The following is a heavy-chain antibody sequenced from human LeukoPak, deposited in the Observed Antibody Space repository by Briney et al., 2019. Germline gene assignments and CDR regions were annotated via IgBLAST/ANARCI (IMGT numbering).Heavy chain of an antibody. V-gene: IGHV3-30*02. Sequence: QSGGSLRLSCAASGFTFSNYGMHWVRQAPGKGLDWVAFIRYDGTNKNYADSVRGRFTISRDNSKNTLYLQMNSLRAEDTAVYYCAKKRSSTWYDFDYWGQGTLVTVSS. CDR3: AKKRSSTWYDFDY. CDR1: GFTFSNYG. CDR2: IRYDGTNK. D-gene: IGHD6-13*01. J-gene: IGHJ4*02.